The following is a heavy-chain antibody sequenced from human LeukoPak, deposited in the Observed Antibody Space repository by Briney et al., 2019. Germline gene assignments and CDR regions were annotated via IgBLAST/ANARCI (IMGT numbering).Heavy chain of an antibody. Sequence: PSETLSLTCTVSGGSISTYSYYWGWIRQPPGKGLEWIGSMYYSGNTYYNPSLKSRVTMSADTSKKQFSLNLSSVTAADTAVYYCVRQIERDGYDYWGLGTLVTVSS. CDR2: MYYSGNT. D-gene: IGHD5-24*01. J-gene: IGHJ4*02. CDR1: GGSISTYSYY. CDR3: VRQIERDGYDY. V-gene: IGHV4-39*01.